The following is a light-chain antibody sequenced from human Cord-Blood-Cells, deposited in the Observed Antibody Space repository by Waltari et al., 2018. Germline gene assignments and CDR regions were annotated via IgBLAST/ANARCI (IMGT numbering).Light chain of an antibody. Sequence: QSALTQPASVSGSPGQSNTIPCPGTSSDVGGYNYVSWYQQHPGKAPKLMIYEVSNRPSGVSNRFSGSKSGNTASLTISGLQAEDEADYYCSSYTSSSTLVFGGGTKLTVL. CDR3: SSYTSSSTLV. CDR2: EVS. J-gene: IGLJ2*01. CDR1: SSDVGGYNY. V-gene: IGLV2-14*01.